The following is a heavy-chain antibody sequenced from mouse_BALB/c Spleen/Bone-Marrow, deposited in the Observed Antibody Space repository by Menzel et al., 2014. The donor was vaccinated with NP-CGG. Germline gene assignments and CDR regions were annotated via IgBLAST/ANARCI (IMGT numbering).Heavy chain of an antibody. V-gene: IGHV4-1*02. D-gene: IGHD1-1*01. CDR2: INPDSSTI. CDR3: ARLNYYGSLFV. CDR1: GFDFSGYW. Sequence: EVQRVESGGGLVQPGGSLKLSCAASGFDFSGYWMSGVRQAPGKGLEWIGEINPDSSTINYTPSLKDKFIISRDNAKNTLYLQMSKVRSEDTALYYCARLNYYGSLFVWGAGTTVTVSS. J-gene: IGHJ1*01.